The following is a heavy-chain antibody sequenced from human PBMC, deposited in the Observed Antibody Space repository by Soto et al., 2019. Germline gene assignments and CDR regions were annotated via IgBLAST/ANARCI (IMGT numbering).Heavy chain of an antibody. CDR3: ASSGYDRPVANAHYAMDV. CDR2: ISYDARKT. V-gene: IGHV3-30*04. CDR1: GFTFSNYD. Sequence: QVQLVESGGGVVHPGTSLRLSCVASGFTFSNYDIHWVRQAPGKGLEWVALISYDARKTYYLDSVKGRFTISRSNLKKEMYLEMNSLRPEDTAMYYCASSGYDRPVANAHYAMDVWGQGTSVTVSS. J-gene: IGHJ6*02. D-gene: IGHD5-12*01.